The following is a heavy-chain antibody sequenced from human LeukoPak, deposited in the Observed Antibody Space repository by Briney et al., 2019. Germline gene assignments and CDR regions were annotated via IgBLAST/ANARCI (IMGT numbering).Heavy chain of an antibody. D-gene: IGHD5-12*01. Sequence: GGSLRLSCAASGFIFSSYGMHWVRQAPGKGLGWVAFIRYDGSIKYYADSVKGRFTISRDNSKNTLYLQMSSLTAEDTAVYYCAKDNVKVTTIRRVPHYMDVWGKGATVTISS. CDR1: GFIFSSYG. CDR3: AKDNVKVTTIRRVPHYMDV. V-gene: IGHV3-30*02. J-gene: IGHJ6*03. CDR2: IRYDGSIK.